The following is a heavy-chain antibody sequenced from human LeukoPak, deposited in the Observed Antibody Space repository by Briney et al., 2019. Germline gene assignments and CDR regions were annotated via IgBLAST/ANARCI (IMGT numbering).Heavy chain of an antibody. CDR3: ARVPYDRYYYYYMDV. CDR1: GFTFSSYS. Sequence: GGSLRLSCAASGFTFSSYSMNWVRQAPGKGLEWVSYISSSSSTIYYADSVKGRFTISRDNAKNSLYLQMNSLRAEDTAVYYCARVPYDRYYYYYMDVWGKGTTVTVSS. V-gene: IGHV3-48*04. D-gene: IGHD3-22*01. CDR2: ISSSSSTI. J-gene: IGHJ6*03.